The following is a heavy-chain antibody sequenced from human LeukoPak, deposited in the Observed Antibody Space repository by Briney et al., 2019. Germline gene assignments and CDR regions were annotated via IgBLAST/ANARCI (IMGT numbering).Heavy chain of an antibody. J-gene: IGHJ4*02. CDR1: GFTFSSYFW. D-gene: IGHD4-23*01. CDR3: VRDLDLGGYSSFEY. Sequence: GGSLRLSCAASGFTFSSYFWMHWVRQAPGKGPVWVSRIKSDGSSSTYADSVKGRFTISRDNAKNSLYLQMNTLRAEDTAVYYCVRDLDLGGYSSFEYWGQGTLVTVSS. CDR2: IKSDGSSS. V-gene: IGHV3-74*01.